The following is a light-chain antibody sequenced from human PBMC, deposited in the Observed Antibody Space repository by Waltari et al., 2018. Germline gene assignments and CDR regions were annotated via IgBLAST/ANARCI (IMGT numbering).Light chain of an antibody. J-gene: IGLJ2*01. Sequence: QSALTQPASVSGSPGQSITISCTGTSSDFGGYNYVAWYQQYPGKAPKLILFDVSRWPSGVSNRFSGSKSGNTASLTISGLQAEDEADYYCSSYTTTSAIIFGGGTTLTVL. CDR3: SSYTTTSAII. CDR2: DVS. V-gene: IGLV2-14*03. CDR1: SSDFGGYNY.